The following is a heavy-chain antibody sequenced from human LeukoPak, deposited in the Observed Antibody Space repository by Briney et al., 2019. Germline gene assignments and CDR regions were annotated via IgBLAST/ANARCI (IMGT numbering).Heavy chain of an antibody. V-gene: IGHV1-46*01. J-gene: IGHJ4*02. CDR2: INPSGGST. CDR3: ERGYGGNAFDY. D-gene: IGHD4-23*01. Sequence: ASVKVSCKASGYTFTSYYMHWVRQAPGQGLEWMGIINPSGGSTSYAQKFQGRVTMTRDMSTSTVYMELSSLRSEDTAVYYCERGYGGNAFDYWGQGTLVTVSS. CDR1: GYTFTSYY.